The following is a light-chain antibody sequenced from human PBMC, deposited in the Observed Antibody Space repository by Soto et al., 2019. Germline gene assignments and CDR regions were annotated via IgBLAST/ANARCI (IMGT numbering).Light chain of an antibody. CDR2: RNN. CDR1: SSNIGSNY. V-gene: IGLV1-47*01. J-gene: IGLJ1*01. CDR3: AAWDDSLSGRV. Sequence: HSVLTQPPSASGIPGQRVTISCSRSSSNIGSNYVYWYQQLPGTAPKLLIYRNNQRPSGVPDRFSGSKSGTSASLAISGLRSEDEADYYCAAWDDSLSGRVFGTGTKVTVL.